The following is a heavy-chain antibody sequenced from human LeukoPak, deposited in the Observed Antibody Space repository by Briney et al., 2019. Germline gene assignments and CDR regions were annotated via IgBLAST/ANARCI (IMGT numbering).Heavy chain of an antibody. CDR2: IYYSGST. CDR1: GGSISSYY. J-gene: IGHJ6*03. CDR3: AREGGSSGWYVSYYYYMDV. Sequence: PSETLSLTCTVSGGSISSYYWSWIRQPPGKGLEWIGYIYYSGSTNYNPSLKSRVTMSVDTSKNQFSLKLSSVTAADTAVYYCAREGGSSGWYVSYYYYMDVWGKGTTVTISS. V-gene: IGHV4-59*12. D-gene: IGHD6-19*01.